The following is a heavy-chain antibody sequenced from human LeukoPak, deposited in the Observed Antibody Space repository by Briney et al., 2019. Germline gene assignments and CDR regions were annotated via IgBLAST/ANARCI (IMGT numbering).Heavy chain of an antibody. CDR1: GGTFSSYT. D-gene: IGHD6-6*01. Sequence: ASVKVSCKASGGTFSSYTISWVRQAPGQGLEWMGRIIPILGIANYAQKFQGRVTITADKSTSTAYMELSSLRSEDTAVYYCAGFRYSSSSGLQGWFQNDAFDIWGQGTMVTVSS. CDR2: IIPILGIA. V-gene: IGHV1-69*02. CDR3: AGFRYSSSSGLQGWFQNDAFDI. J-gene: IGHJ3*02.